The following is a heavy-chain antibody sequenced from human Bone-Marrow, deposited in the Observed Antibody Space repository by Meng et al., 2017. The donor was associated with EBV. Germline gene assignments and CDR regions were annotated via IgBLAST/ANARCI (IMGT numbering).Heavy chain of an antibody. CDR1: GGSISSSNW. V-gene: IGHV4-4*02. D-gene: IGHD3-22*01. CDR3: ARDQGYYDSRGFDY. J-gene: IGHJ4*02. CDR2: IYHSGST. Sequence: QGRLQGLGPGLVKPSGTLSPTSAVSGGSISSSNWWSWVRQPPGKGLEWIGEIYHSGSTNYNPSLKSRVTISVDKSKNQFSLKLSSVTAADTAVYYCARDQGYYDSRGFDYWGQGTLVTVSS.